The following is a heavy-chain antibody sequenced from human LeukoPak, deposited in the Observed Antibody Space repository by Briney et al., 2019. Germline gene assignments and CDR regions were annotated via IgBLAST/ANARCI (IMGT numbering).Heavy chain of an antibody. J-gene: IGHJ2*01. Sequence: PSETLSLTCTVSGDSITSDTYYWGWIRQPPGKGLEWIGSVHYGGSTYYNPSLKSRVTISGDTSKNQFSLNLRFVAAADTAVYYCARHQTFTTDPYWYFDLWGRGTLVTVSS. D-gene: IGHD4-11*01. V-gene: IGHV4-39*01. CDR2: VHYGGST. CDR3: ARHQTFTTDPYWYFDL. CDR1: GDSITSDTYY.